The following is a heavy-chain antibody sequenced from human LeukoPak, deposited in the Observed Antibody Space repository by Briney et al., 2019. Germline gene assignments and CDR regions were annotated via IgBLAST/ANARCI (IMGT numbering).Heavy chain of an antibody. V-gene: IGHV3-11*01. Sequence: PGGSLSLSCAAPGFTFSDYYMSWLRQAPGKGPEWVANITCSGDDIYYADSVKGRFTISRDNAKNSLFLRMNSLRVEDTATEYCARDIVATSGDFWGPGTLVSVSS. J-gene: IGHJ4*02. CDR2: ITCSGDDI. D-gene: IGHD5-12*01. CDR1: GFTFSDYY. CDR3: ARDIVATSGDF.